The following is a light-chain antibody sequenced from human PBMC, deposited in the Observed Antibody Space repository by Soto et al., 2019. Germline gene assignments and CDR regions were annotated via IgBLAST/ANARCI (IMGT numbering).Light chain of an antibody. Sequence: DIQMTQSPSSLSASVGDRVTMTCRASQPISIYLNWYQQKPGKAPKILIYAASRLRSGVPSRFSADGSGTDFTLTISSLQPEDIATYYCQQYDNLPLTFGGGTKVEIK. CDR3: QQYDNLPLT. V-gene: IGKV1-33*01. CDR2: AAS. J-gene: IGKJ4*01. CDR1: QPISIY.